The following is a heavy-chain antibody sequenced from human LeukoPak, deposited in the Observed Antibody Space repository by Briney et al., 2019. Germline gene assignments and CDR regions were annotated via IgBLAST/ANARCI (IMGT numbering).Heavy chain of an antibody. V-gene: IGHV4-38-2*01. D-gene: IGHD1-26*01. CDR3: ARHRAGATSYDAFDI. Sequence: PSETLSLTCAVSGYSINSGYYWGWIRQPPGKGLEWIGSIYHSGSTSYNPSLKSRVTISVDTSKNQFSLKLSSVTAADTALYYCARHRAGATSYDAFDIWGQGTMVTVSS. CDR2: IYHSGST. CDR1: GYSINSGYY. J-gene: IGHJ3*02.